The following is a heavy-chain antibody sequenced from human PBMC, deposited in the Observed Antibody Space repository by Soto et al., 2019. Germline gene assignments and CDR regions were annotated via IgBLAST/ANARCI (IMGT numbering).Heavy chain of an antibody. Sequence: EVQLVESGGGLVQPGGSLRLSCAASGFTFSSYAMHWVRQAPGKGLEYVSAISSNGGSTYYANSVKGRFTISRDNSKNTLYLQMGSLRAEDMAVYYCARGGPFIADPRINWFDPWGQGTLVTVSS. CDR1: GFTFSSYA. CDR2: ISSNGGST. D-gene: IGHD6-13*01. V-gene: IGHV3-64*01. CDR3: ARGGPFIADPRINWFDP. J-gene: IGHJ5*02.